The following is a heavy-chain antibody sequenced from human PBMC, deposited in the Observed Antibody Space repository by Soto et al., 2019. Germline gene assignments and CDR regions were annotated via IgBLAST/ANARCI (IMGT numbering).Heavy chain of an antibody. CDR1: GGSISSYY. V-gene: IGHV4-59*01. D-gene: IGHD6-13*01. J-gene: IGHJ5*02. CDR2: IYCSGST. Sequence: PSETPSLTCTVSGGSISSYYWSWIRQPPGKGLEWIGYIYCSGSTNYNPSLKSRVTISVDTSKNQFSLKLSSVTAADTAVYYCARDAAAAGNLSWFDPWGQGTLVTVSS. CDR3: ARDAAAAGNLSWFDP.